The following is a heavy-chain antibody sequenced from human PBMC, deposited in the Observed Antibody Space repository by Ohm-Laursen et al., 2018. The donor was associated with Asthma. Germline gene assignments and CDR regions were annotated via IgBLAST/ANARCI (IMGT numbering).Heavy chain of an antibody. CDR2: IYYSGST. D-gene: IGHD5-24*01. J-gene: IGHJ4*02. V-gene: IGHV4-39*01. CDR3: ARQVAQRWLQA. Sequence: GTLSLTCTVSGGSISSSSYYWGWIRQPPGKGLEWIGSIYYSGSTYYNPSLKSRVTISVDTSKNQFSLKLSSVTAADTAVYYCARQVAQRWLQAWGQGTLVTVSS. CDR1: GGSISSSSYY.